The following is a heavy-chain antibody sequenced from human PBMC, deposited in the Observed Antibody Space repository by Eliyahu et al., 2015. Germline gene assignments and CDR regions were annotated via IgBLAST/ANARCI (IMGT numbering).Heavy chain of an antibody. J-gene: IGHJ6*04. V-gene: IGHV5-51*01. D-gene: IGHD3-10*01. Sequence: DVQLVQSGAEVKKPGESLKISCKASGYRFXGYFIGWVRQTPGKGLEWMGFVHGGDDXIRYXPSFEGQVTMSVDKSLTTAYLQWNSLKASDSAMYYCVRRNYFGXGSSYGLDVWGKGTTVIVSP. CDR3: VRRNYFGXGSSYGLDV. CDR1: GYRFXGYF. CDR2: VHGGDDXI.